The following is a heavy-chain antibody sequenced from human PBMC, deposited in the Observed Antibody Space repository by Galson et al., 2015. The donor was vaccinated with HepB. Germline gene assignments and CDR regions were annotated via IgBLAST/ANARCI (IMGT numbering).Heavy chain of an antibody. J-gene: IGHJ3*01. V-gene: IGHV4-59*01. D-gene: IGHD3-10*01. CDR3: ARVGYYASGRLDPDAFDF. Sequence: TLSLTCTVSGGSISSYYWSWIRQPPGKGLEWIGYIYGSESINYNPSLRGRVTISVDTSKNLFSLNLSSVTASDTAVYYCARVGYYASGRLDPDAFDFWGQGTLVTVSS. CDR1: GGSISSYY. CDR2: IYGSESI.